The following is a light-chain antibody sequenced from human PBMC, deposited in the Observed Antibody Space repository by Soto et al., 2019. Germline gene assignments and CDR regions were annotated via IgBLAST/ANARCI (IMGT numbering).Light chain of an antibody. J-gene: IGKJ1*01. CDR1: QPVLSRSNNKNY. Sequence: DIVMTQSPDSLAVSLGERATINCKSSQPVLSRSNNKNYLSWYQQKPGQPPKLLISWASTRESGVPDRFSGSGSGTDFTLTISTLQAEDVAVYYCQQYDSAPWAFGQGTKVEIQ. V-gene: IGKV4-1*01. CDR3: QQYDSAPWA. CDR2: WAS.